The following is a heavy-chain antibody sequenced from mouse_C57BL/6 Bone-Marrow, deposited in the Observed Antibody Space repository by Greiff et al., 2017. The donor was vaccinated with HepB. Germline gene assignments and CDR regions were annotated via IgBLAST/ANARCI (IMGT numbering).Heavy chain of an antibody. V-gene: IGHV1-69*01. J-gene: IGHJ2*01. D-gene: IGHD2-4*01. Sequence: QVQLQQSGAELVMPGASVKLSCKASGYTFTSYWMHWVKQRPGQGLEWIGEIDPSDSYTNYNQKFKGKSTLTVDKSSSTAYMQLSSLTSEDSAVYYCARSGGLRDYFDYWGQGTTLTVSS. CDR1: GYTFTSYW. CDR3: ARSGGLRDYFDY. CDR2: IDPSDSYT.